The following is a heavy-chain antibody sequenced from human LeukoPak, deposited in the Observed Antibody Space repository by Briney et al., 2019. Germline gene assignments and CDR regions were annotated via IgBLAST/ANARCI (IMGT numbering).Heavy chain of an antibody. CDR1: GFTFSSYA. J-gene: IGHJ6*03. CDR2: ISGSGGST. Sequence: GGSLRLSCAASGFTFSSYAMSWVRQAPGKGLEWVSVISGSGGSTYYADSVKGRFTISRDNSKNTLYLQMNSLRAEDTAVYYCAKVKGARGGYYYYYYMDVWGKGTTVTVSS. CDR3: AKVKGARGGYYYYYYMDV. D-gene: IGHD5-12*01. V-gene: IGHV3-23*01.